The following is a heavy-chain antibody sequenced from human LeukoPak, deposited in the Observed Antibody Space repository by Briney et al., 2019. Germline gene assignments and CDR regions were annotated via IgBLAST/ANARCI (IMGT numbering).Heavy chain of an antibody. Sequence: SQTLSLTCAVSGGSISSGGYSWGWIRQPPGKGLEWIGSIFYSGRTYYNPSLKSRVTISVDTSKNQFSLKLRSVTAADTAVYYCARKEGGQLVNTRRGFDPWGQGTLVTVSS. V-gene: IGHV4-30-2*03. CDR2: IFYSGRT. CDR3: ARKEGGQLVNTRRGFDP. CDR1: GGSISSGGYS. D-gene: IGHD6-13*01. J-gene: IGHJ5*02.